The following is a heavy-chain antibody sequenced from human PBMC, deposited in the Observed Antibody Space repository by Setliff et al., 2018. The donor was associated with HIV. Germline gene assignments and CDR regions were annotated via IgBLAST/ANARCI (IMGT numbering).Heavy chain of an antibody. CDR2: VYTTGGT. CDR3: ARAGGYYYGSGSYYNVYGPLDV. Sequence: KPSETLSLTCTVSGGSISSGIYYWIWIRQPAGKGLEWIGHVYTTGGTNYNPSLESRLTISVDTSKNQFSLKLSSVTAADTAVYYCARAGGYYYGSGSYYNVYGPLDVWGQGTTVTVSS. V-gene: IGHV4-61*09. D-gene: IGHD3-10*01. CDR1: GGSISSGIYY. J-gene: IGHJ6*02.